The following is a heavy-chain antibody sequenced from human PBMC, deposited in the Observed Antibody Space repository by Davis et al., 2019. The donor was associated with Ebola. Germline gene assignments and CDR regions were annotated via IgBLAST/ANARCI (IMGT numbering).Heavy chain of an antibody. Sequence: PGGSLRLSCAASGFSVSTNYMTWVRQAPGKGLEWVSVIYSDGRIYYADSVKGRFTTSRDNSKNTVYLQMNSLRAEDTAVYYCARGPMITLCDHWGQGTLVTVSS. CDR2: IYSDGRI. V-gene: IGHV3-53*01. CDR1: GFSVSTNY. J-gene: IGHJ4*02. D-gene: IGHD3-16*01. CDR3: ARGPMITLCDH.